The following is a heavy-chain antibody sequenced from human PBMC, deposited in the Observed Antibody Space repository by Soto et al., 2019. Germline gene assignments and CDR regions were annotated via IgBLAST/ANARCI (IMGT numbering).Heavy chain of an antibody. CDR1: GPTFIAYY. CDR2: IDPKSGGT. J-gene: IGHJ4*02. D-gene: IGHD5-12*01. CDR3: ERVSVDVPE. V-gene: IGHV1-2*02. Sequence: QLVQSGAEVKKPGASVRVSCKTSGPTFIAYYIHWVRQAPGQGLEWMGWIDPKSGGTTYEQKFQGRVTMTRDTSINTAYMDLNRLTSDDTAVYYCERVSVDVPEWGQGTLITVSS.